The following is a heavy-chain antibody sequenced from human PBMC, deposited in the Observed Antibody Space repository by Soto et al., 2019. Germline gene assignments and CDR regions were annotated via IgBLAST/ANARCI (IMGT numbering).Heavy chain of an antibody. CDR1: GYTFTTYD. CDR2: MNPNSANT. V-gene: IGHV1-8*01. J-gene: IGHJ4*02. Sequence: ASVKVSCKASGYTFTTYDIDWVRQATGQGLEWMGWMNPNSANTGYSQKFQGRVTITRDTSASTAYMELSSLRSEDTAVYYCARAVAVAADFDYWGQGTLVTVSS. CDR3: ARAVAVAADFDY. D-gene: IGHD6-19*01.